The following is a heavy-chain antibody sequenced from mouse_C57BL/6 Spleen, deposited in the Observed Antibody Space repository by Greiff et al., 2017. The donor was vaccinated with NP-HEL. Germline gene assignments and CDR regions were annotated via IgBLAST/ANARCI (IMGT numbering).Heavy chain of an antibody. Sequence: EVKLVESGGDLVKPGGSLKLSCAASGFTFSSYGMSWVRQTPDKRLEWVATISSGGSYTYYPDSVKVRFTISRDNAKNTLYLQMSSLKSEDTAMYNCARLGRRYYFDYWGQGTTLTVSS. CDR3: ARLGRRYYFDY. D-gene: IGHD4-1*01. V-gene: IGHV5-6*01. CDR1: GFTFSSYG. J-gene: IGHJ2*01. CDR2: ISSGGSYT.